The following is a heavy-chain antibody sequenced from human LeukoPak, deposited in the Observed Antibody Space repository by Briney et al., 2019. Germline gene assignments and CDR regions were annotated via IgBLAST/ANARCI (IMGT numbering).Heavy chain of an antibody. Sequence: PSETLSLTCTVSGGSISNYYWSWIRQPPGKGLEWIGYIYNSGPTNYNPSLKSRVTISLDTSKNQFSLKVSSVTAADTAFYYCARASTVTRLDYWGQGTLVTVAS. CDR2: IYNSGPT. J-gene: IGHJ4*02. CDR3: ARASTVTRLDY. D-gene: IGHD4-17*01. V-gene: IGHV4-59*01. CDR1: GGSISNYY.